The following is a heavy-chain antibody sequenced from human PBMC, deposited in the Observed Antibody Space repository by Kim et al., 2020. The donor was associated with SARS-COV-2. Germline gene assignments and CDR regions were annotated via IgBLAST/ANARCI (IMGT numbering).Heavy chain of an antibody. CDR1: GGSISSSSYY. CDR3: ARLDPLAPSPGYSYGLCDY. V-gene: IGHV4-39*01. Sequence: SETLSLTCTVSGGSISSSSYYWGWIRQPPGKGLEWIGSIYYSGSTYYNPSLKSRVTISVDTSKNQFSLKLSSVTAADTAVYYCARLDPLAPSPGYSYGLCDYWGQGTLVTVSS. CDR2: IYYSGST. D-gene: IGHD5-18*01. J-gene: IGHJ4*02.